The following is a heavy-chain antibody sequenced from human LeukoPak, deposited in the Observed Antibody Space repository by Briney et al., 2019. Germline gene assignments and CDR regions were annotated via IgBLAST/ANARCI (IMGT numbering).Heavy chain of an antibody. Sequence: SETLSLTCTVSGGSISSSSYYWGWIRQPPGKGLEWIGSIYYSGSTYYNPSLKSRVTISVDTSKNQFSLKLSSVTAADTAVYYCARSPFNCGGDCYSVDYWGQGTLVTVSS. J-gene: IGHJ4*02. CDR2: IYYSGST. V-gene: IGHV4-39*01. D-gene: IGHD2-21*01. CDR1: GGSISSSSYY. CDR3: ARSPFNCGGDCYSVDY.